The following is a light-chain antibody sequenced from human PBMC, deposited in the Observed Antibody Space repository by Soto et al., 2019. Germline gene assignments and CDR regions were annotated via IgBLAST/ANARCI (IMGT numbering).Light chain of an antibody. Sequence: DIQMTQSPSSLSASVGDRVTITCQASQDITNYISWYQQKPGKAPKLLIYDASNLEAGVPSRFSGSGSGTDFTFTISSLQPEDFATYYCQHSNNSFALTFGGGTKVEIK. CDR3: QHSNNSFALT. V-gene: IGKV1-33*01. J-gene: IGKJ4*01. CDR2: DAS. CDR1: QDITNY.